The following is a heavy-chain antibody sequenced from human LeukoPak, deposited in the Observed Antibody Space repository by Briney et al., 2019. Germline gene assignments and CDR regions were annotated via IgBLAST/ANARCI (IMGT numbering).Heavy chain of an antibody. J-gene: IGHJ4*02. CDR3: ARGRVDIADY. CDR2: IYYSGST. V-gene: IGHV4-39*01. D-gene: IGHD5-12*01. Sequence: SETLSLTCTVSGGSISSSSYYWGWIRQPPGKGLEWIGSIYYSGSTYYNPSLKSRVTISVDTSKNQFSLRLSSVTAADTAVYYCARGRVDIADYWGQGTLVTVSS. CDR1: GGSISSSSYY.